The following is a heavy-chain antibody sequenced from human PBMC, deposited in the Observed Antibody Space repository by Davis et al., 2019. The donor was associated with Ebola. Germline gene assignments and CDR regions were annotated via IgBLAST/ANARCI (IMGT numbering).Heavy chain of an antibody. CDR1: GVSISTHY. Sequence: PSETLSLTCTVPGVSISTHYWNWIRQPPGKGLEWLGSVYYSGYTNYSPSLKSRVTISIDTSKNMFSLRLTSVTAADTAVYYCAERGGSVWGQGTLVTVSS. J-gene: IGHJ4*02. CDR2: VYYSGYT. V-gene: IGHV4-59*11. D-gene: IGHD3-16*01. CDR3: AERGGSV.